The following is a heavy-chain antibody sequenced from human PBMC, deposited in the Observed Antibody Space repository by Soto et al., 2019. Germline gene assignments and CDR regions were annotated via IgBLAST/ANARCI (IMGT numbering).Heavy chain of an antibody. Sequence: GGSLRLSCAASGFNFSNHWMHWVRQRPAEGLVWVSRITSDGKSKAYAESVKGRFAISRDNAKNTLYLQMNSLRGEDTAVYYCAKGRGSGWAWYFDNWGQGTLVTVSS. CDR2: ITSDGKSK. D-gene: IGHD6-19*01. CDR3: AKGRGSGWAWYFDN. J-gene: IGHJ4*02. CDR1: GFNFSNHW. V-gene: IGHV3-74*01.